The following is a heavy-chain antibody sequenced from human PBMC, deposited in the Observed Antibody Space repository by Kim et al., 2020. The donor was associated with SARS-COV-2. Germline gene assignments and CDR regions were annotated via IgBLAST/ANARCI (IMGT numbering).Heavy chain of an antibody. V-gene: IGHV3-30-3*01. Sequence: GGSLRLSCAASGIAFISYAVHWVRQAPGKGLEWVAVIAYDGGNTYYADSVKGRFTISRDNSKNMLYLQMNSLRAEDTAVYYCGRSDPYRDFDDWGQGTLVTVSS. CDR1: GIAFISYA. J-gene: IGHJ4*02. CDR2: IAYDGGNT. CDR3: GRSDPYRDFDD.